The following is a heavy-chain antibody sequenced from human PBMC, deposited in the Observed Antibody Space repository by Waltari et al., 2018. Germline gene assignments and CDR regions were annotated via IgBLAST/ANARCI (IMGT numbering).Heavy chain of an antibody. CDR3: ARHPLRFGESLDY. Sequence: QLQLQESGPGLVKPSETLSLTCTVSGGSISSSSYYWGWIRQPPGKGLEWIGSIYYSWSTYYNPSLKSRVTMSVDTSKNQFSLKLSSVTAADTAVYYCARHPLRFGESLDYWGQGTLVTVSS. CDR1: GGSISSSSYY. V-gene: IGHV4-39*01. D-gene: IGHD3-10*01. CDR2: IYYSWST. J-gene: IGHJ4*02.